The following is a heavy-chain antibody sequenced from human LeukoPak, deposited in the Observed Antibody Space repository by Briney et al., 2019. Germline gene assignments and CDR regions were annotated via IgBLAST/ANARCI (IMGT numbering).Heavy chain of an antibody. CDR2: ISSSGSTI. J-gene: IGHJ6*03. CDR3: ARERATLDYYYYMDV. D-gene: IGHD5-12*01. V-gene: IGHV3-48*03. CDR1: GFTFSSYE. Sequence: GGSLRLSCAASGFTFSSYEMNWFRQAPGKGLEWVSYISSSGSTIYYADSVKGRFTISRDNAKNSLYLQMNSLRAEDTALYYCARERATLDYYYYMDVWGKGTTVTVSS.